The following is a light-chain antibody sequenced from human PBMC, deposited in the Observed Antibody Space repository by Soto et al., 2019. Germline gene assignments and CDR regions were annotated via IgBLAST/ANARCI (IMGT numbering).Light chain of an antibody. CDR1: QDISVY. J-gene: IGKJ3*01. Sequence: DIQLTQSPSSLSASVGETVTVTCQASQDISVYLNWYQEKPGKAPTLLIYDASNLKTGVPSRFSGLGSGTDFTLTISSLQPEDVATYYCQEYHSPPFTFGPGTKVDIK. V-gene: IGKV1-33*01. CDR3: QEYHSPPFT. CDR2: DAS.